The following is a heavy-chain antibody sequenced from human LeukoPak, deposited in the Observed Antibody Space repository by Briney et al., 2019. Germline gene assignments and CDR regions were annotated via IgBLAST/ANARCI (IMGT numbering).Heavy chain of an antibody. CDR1: GFTFSSYG. CDR2: IRYDGSNK. V-gene: IGHV3-30*02. J-gene: IGHJ6*03. D-gene: IGHD1-26*01. CDR3: ARAVYSGSYLGGSYYYYMDV. Sequence: PGGSLRLSCAASGFTFSSYGMHWVRQAPGKGLEWVAFIRYDGSNKYYADSVKGRFTISRDNAKNSLYLQMNSLRAEDTAVYYCARAVYSGSYLGGSYYYYMDVWGKGTTVTISS.